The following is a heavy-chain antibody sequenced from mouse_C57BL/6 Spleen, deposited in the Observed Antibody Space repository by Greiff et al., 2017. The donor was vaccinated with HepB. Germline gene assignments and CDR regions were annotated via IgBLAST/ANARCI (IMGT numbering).Heavy chain of an antibody. CDR2: INPNNGGT. V-gene: IGHV1-26*01. J-gene: IGHJ4*01. CDR1: GYTFTDYY. Sequence: VQLQQSGPELVKPGASVQISCKASGYTFTDYYMNWVKQSHGKSLEWIGDINPNNGGTSYNQKFKGKATLTVDKSSSTAYMELRSLTSEDSAVYYCARGGYAMDYWGQGTSVTVSS. CDR3: ARGGYAMDY.